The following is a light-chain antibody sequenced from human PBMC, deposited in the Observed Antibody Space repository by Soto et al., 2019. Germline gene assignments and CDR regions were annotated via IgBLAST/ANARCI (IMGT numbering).Light chain of an antibody. Sequence: AIQLTQSPASLSASVGDRVTITCRASQGVSSALVWYQQKPGKSPNCLIYDVSSLGSGVPSRISSSGAWTNLTLPIISLQPADVATYYCHQHNTSPPLTFGGGTKVEIK. CDR2: DVS. CDR1: QGVSSA. J-gene: IGKJ4*01. V-gene: IGKV1-13*02. CDR3: HQHNTSPPLT.